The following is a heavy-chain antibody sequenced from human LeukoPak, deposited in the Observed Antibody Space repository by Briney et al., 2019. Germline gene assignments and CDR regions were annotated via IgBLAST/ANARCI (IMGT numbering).Heavy chain of an antibody. J-gene: IGHJ4*02. CDR3: ATSPPDYYDSSGYYTTGYFDY. D-gene: IGHD3-22*01. V-gene: IGHV3-30*04. CDR2: ISSDGSNK. CDR1: GFTFRSYA. Sequence: GGSLRLSCAASGFTFRSYAMHWVRQAPGKGLGWEAVISSDGSNKYYADSVKGRFTISRDNSKTTLYLQMNSLRAEETAVYYCATSPPDYYDSSGYYTTGYFDYWGQGTLVTVSS.